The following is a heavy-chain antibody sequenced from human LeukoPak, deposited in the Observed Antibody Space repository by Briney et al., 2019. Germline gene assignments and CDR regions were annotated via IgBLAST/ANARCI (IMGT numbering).Heavy chain of an antibody. CDR2: IYYSGST. V-gene: IGHV4-39*01. D-gene: IGHD3-22*01. J-gene: IGHJ4*02. Sequence: SETLSLTCTVSGGSISSSSYYWGWIRQPPGKGLEWIGSIYYSGSTYYNPSLKSRVTISVDTSKNQFSLKLSSVTAADTAVYYCARRLIVVVHNFDYWSQGTLVTVSS. CDR1: GGSISSSSYY. CDR3: ARRLIVVVHNFDY.